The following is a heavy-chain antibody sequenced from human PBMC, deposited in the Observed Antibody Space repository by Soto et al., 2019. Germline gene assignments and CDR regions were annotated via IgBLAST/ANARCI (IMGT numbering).Heavy chain of an antibody. CDR1: GYTFTSYG. CDR2: ISAYNGNT. D-gene: IGHD1-26*01. CDR3: ASFAEERGNDY. J-gene: IGHJ4*02. V-gene: IGHV1-18*04. Sequence: QVQLVQSGAEVKKPGASVKVSCKASGYTFTSYGISWVRQAPGQGLEWMGWISAYNGNTNYARKLRGRVTMTTDTSTSTADMKLRSLRSDDTAVYYCASFAEERGNDYWCQGTLVTFSS.